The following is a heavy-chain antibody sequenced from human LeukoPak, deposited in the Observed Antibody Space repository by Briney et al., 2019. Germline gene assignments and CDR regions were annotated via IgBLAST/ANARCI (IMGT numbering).Heavy chain of an antibody. CDR1: GGSISSYY. CDR2: IYYSGTT. V-gene: IGHV4-59*01. J-gene: IGHJ4*02. CDR3: ARERLSKEFDY. Sequence: SETLSLTCTVSGGSISSYYWSWIRQPPGKGLEWIGYIYYSGTTDYNPSLKSRVTISVDRSKNQFSLKLSSVTAADTAVYFCARERLSKEFDYWGQGTLVTVSS.